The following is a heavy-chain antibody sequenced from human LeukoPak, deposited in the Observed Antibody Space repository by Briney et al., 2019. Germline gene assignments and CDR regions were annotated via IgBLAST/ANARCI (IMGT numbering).Heavy chain of an antibody. CDR2: LDPSVGTT. V-gene: IGHV1-46*01. CDR1: GNTFTSHY. CDR3: ARLGPVNY. Sequence: ASVKVSCKASGNTFTSHYLLWVRQAPGQGLEWMGILDPSVGTTTYAQKFQGRITMTRDTSTSTLYMELSSLRSEDTAVYYCARLGPVNYWGQGTLVTVSS. J-gene: IGHJ4*02.